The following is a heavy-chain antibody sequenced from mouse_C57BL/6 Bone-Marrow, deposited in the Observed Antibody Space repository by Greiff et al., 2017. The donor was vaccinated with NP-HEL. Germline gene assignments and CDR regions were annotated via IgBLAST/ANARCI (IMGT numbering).Heavy chain of an antibody. Sequence: QVQLQQSGAELVRPGSSVKLSCKASGYTFTSYWMHWVKQRPIQGLEWIGNIDPSDSETHYNQKFKDKATLTVDKSSSTAYMQLSSLTSEDSAVYYCARSGIYEGAMDYWGQGTSVTVSS. D-gene: IGHD2-3*01. V-gene: IGHV1-52*01. CDR1: GYTFTSYW. J-gene: IGHJ4*01. CDR2: IDPSDSET. CDR3: ARSGIYEGAMDY.